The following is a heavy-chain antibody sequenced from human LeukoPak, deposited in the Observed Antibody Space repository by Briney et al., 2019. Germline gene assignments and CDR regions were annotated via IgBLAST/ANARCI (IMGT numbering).Heavy chain of an antibody. J-gene: IGHJ4*02. D-gene: IGHD5-12*01. CDR3: ARTDSGYDNLDY. CDR2: IYYSGST. V-gene: IGHV4-59*08. CDR1: GGSISSYY. Sequence: SETLSLTCTVSGGSISSYYWSWIRQPPGKGLEWIGYIYYSGSTNYNPSLKSRVTISVDTSKNQFSLKLSSVTAADTAVYYCARTDSGYDNLDYWGQGTLVTVSS.